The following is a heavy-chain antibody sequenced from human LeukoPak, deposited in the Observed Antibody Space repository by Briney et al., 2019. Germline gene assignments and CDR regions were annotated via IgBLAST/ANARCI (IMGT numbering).Heavy chain of an antibody. CDR3: ARGDLITIFGVVILNWFDP. CDR2: IYYSGST. D-gene: IGHD3-3*01. J-gene: IGHJ5*02. CDR1: GGSISSGDYY. Sequence: KASETLSLTCTVSGGSISSGDYYWSWIRQPPGKGLEWIGYIYYSGSTYYNPSLKSRVTISVDTSKNQFSLKLSSVTAADTAVYYCARGDLITIFGVVILNWFDPWGQGTLVTVSS. V-gene: IGHV4-30-4*01.